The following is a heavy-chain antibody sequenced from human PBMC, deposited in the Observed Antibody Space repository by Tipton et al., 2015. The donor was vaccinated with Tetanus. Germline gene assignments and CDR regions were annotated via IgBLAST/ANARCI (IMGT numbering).Heavy chain of an antibody. D-gene: IGHD6-13*01. V-gene: IGHV6-1*01. CDR3: ARDGQQRVRDGGYAFDI. Sequence: GLVKPSQTLSLTCAISGDSVSSNSAAWNWIRQSPSRGLEWLGRTYYRSKWYNDYAVSVKSRITINPDTSKNQFSLQLNSVTPEDTAVYYCARDGQQRVRDGGYAFDIWGQGTMVTASS. CDR1: GDSVSSNSAA. CDR2: TYYRSKWYN. J-gene: IGHJ3*02.